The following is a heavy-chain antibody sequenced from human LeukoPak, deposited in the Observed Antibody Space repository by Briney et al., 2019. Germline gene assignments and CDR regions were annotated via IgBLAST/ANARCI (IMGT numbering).Heavy chain of an antibody. V-gene: IGHV1-69*06. J-gene: IGHJ5*02. CDR2: IIPIFGTA. CDR1: GGTFSSYA. CDR3: ARVAMRYSRYNWFDP. Sequence: SVKVSCKASGGTFSSYAISWVRQAPGQGLEWMGGIIPIFGTANYAQKFQGRVTITADKSTSTAYMELSNLRSEDTAVYYCARVAMRYSRYNWFDPWGQGTLVTVSS. D-gene: IGHD2-2*01.